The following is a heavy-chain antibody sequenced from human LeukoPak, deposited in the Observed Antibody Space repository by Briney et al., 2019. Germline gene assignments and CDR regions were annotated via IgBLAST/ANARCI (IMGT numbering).Heavy chain of an antibody. CDR2: INAGNGNT. J-gene: IGHJ3*02. V-gene: IGHV1-3*01. CDR1: GYTFTSYA. CDR3: VLGAYWNDDKNAFHI. Sequence: GASVKVSCKASGYTFTSYAMHWVRQAPGQRLEWMGWINAGNGNTKYSQKFQGRVTITRDTSASTAYMELSSLRAEDTAVYFCVLGAYWNDDKNAFHIWGPGTMVTVSS. D-gene: IGHD1-1*01.